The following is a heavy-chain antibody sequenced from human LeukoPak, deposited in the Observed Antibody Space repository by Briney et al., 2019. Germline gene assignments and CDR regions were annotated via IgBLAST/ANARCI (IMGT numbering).Heavy chain of an antibody. CDR1: GFTFSSYA. CDR2: ISYDGSNK. V-gene: IGHV3-30*04. D-gene: IGHD2-8*01. Sequence: PGGSLRLSCAASGFTFSSYAMHWVRQAPGKGLEWVAVISYDGSNKYYADSVKGRFTISRDNSKNTLYLQMNSLRAEDTAVYYCANLYCTNGVCYYFDYWGQGTLVTVSS. CDR3: ANLYCTNGVCYYFDY. J-gene: IGHJ4*02.